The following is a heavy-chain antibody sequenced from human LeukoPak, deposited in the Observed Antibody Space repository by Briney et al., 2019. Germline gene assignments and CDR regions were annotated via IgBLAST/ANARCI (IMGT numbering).Heavy chain of an antibody. J-gene: IGHJ4*02. CDR2: VYYSGSTT. V-gene: IGHV4-39*01. Sequence: PSETLSLTCTVSGGSISSSSYYWGWIRQPPGEGLEWIGNVYYSGSTTYYNPSLKSRVSISMDTSKNQFSLKLSSVTAADTAVYYCASYRKDRTIVVTGSNTRYYFDYWGQGTLVTVPS. CDR3: ASYRKDRTIVVTGSNTRYYFDY. CDR1: GGSISSSSYY. D-gene: IGHD6-19*01.